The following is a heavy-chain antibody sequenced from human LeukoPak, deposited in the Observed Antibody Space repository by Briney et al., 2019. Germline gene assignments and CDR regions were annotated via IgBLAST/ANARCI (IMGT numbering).Heavy chain of an antibody. Sequence: ASVKVSCKASGGTFSSYAISWVRQAPGQGLEWMGRIIPILGIANYAQKFQGRVTITADKSTSTAYMELSSLRSEDTAVYYCARMPRNNWFDPWGQGTLVTVYS. D-gene: IGHD2-2*01. V-gene: IGHV1-69*04. CDR1: GGTFSSYA. J-gene: IGHJ5*02. CDR3: ARMPRNNWFDP. CDR2: IIPILGIA.